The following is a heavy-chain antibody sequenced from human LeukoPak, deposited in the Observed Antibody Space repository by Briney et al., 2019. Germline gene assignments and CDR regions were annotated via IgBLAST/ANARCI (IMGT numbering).Heavy chain of an antibody. CDR2: LYSGGST. Sequence: GGSLRLSCAASGFTVSSNYMSWVRQAPGKGLEWVSVLYSGGSTYYADSVKGRFTISRDNSKNTLYLQMNSLRAEDTAVYYCATSGSYHDAFDYWGQGTLVTVSS. J-gene: IGHJ4*02. CDR3: ATSGSYHDAFDY. CDR1: GFTVSSNY. D-gene: IGHD1-26*01. V-gene: IGHV3-66*02.